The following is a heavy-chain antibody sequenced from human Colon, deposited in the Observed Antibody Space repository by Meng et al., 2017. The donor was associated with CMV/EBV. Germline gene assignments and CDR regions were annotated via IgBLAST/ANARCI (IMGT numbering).Heavy chain of an antibody. J-gene: IGHJ4*02. CDR3: ARGAKLVGGGLYFDY. CDR2: TNEDGSDK. V-gene: IGHV3-7*01. D-gene: IGHD1-26*01. CDR1: GSSFSNSW. Sequence: GGSLRLSCAASGSSFSNSWMIWVRRAPGKGLEWVAKTNEDGSDKYYVDSVKGRFTIFRDNAKNSVYLQMNSLRAEDTAVYYCARGAKLVGGGLYFDYWGLGTLVTVSS.